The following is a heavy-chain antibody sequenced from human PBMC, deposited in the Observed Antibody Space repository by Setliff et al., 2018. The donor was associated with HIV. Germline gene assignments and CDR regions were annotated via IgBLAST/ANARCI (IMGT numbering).Heavy chain of an antibody. CDR2: IYSSGTT. Sequence: SETLSLTCTVFGGSISPYYWGWIRQPPGKGLEWIGYIYSSGTTQYNPSVESRVTMSLDTSRDQFSLNLRSVTAADTAVYFCARLIHTGLLYFDFWGLGTLVTVSS. J-gene: IGHJ4*02. D-gene: IGHD2-8*02. V-gene: IGHV4-4*09. CDR1: GGSISPYY. CDR3: ARLIHTGLLYFDF.